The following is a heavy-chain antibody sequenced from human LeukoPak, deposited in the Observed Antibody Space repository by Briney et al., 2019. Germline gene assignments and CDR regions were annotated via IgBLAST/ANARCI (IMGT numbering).Heavy chain of an antibody. D-gene: IGHD6-13*01. CDR2: ISYDGSSK. Sequence: GGSLRLSCAASGFTFSSYGLHWVRQTPGKGLEWVAVISYDGSSKNYADFAKGRFTISRDQSKNTLYLQMRSLRSEDTAVYYCAKDRRAGGSWYFEIDHWGRGTLVTVSS. CDR1: GFTFSSYG. J-gene: IGHJ4*02. V-gene: IGHV3-30*18. CDR3: AKDRRAGGSWYFEIDH.